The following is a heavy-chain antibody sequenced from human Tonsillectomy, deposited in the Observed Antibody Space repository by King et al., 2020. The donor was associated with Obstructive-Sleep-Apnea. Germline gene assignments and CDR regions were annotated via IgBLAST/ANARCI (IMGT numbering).Heavy chain of an antibody. Sequence: QLVQSGGGLVQPGGSLRLSCAASGFTFSSCWMSWVRQAPGKGLEWVANINQDGSEKYYVDSVKGRFTISRDNAKNSLYLQTNSLRAEDTAVYYCARGLLVSYVDYVMDVWGQRTTVTVPS. V-gene: IGHV3-7*03. CDR3: ARGLLVSYVDYVMDV. D-gene: IGHD3-16*02. CDR1: GFTFSSCW. J-gene: IGHJ6*02. CDR2: INQDGSEK.